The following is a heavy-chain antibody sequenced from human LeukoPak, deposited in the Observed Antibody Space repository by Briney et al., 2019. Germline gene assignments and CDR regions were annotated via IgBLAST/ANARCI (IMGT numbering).Heavy chain of an antibody. D-gene: IGHD3/OR15-3a*01. CDR2: IYYSGNT. CDR1: GGSINTPNYY. Sequence: PSETLSLTCTVSGGSINTPNYYWSWIRQPPGKGLEWIGGIYYSGNTYYNASLKSQVSISIDTSKNQFSLKLTSVTAADTAVYYCARQTGSGLFILPGGQGTLVTVSS. V-gene: IGHV4-39*01. CDR3: ARQTGSGLFILP. J-gene: IGHJ4*02.